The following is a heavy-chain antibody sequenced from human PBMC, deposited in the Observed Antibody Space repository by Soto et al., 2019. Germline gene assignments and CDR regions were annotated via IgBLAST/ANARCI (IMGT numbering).Heavy chain of an antibody. D-gene: IGHD2-2*01. J-gene: IGHJ6*02. V-gene: IGHV1-2*02. CDR2: INPNSGGT. Sequence: ASVKVSCKASGYTFTGYYMHWVRQAPGQGLEWMGWINPNSGGTNYAQKFQGRVTMTRDTSISTAYMELSRLRSDDAAVYYCARDFYCSSTSCYFRYGMDVWGQGTTVTVSS. CDR1: GYTFTGYY. CDR3: ARDFYCSSTSCYFRYGMDV.